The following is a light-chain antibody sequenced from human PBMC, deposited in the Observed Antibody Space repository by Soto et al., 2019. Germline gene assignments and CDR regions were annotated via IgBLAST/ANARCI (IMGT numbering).Light chain of an antibody. CDR1: QGISNY. CDR3: QKYNSAPWT. CDR2: GSS. V-gene: IGKV1-27*01. Sequence: DIQMTQSPSSLSASVGDRVTITCRASQGISNYLAWYQQKPGKVPKLLIYGSSTLQSGVPTRFSGSGSGTDFTLTISSLQPEDVATYYCQKYNSAPWTFGQGTKVEIK. J-gene: IGKJ1*01.